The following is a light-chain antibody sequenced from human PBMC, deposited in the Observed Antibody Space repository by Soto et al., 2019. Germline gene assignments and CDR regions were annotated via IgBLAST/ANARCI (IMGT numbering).Light chain of an antibody. CDR2: AAS. V-gene: IGKV1-39*01. Sequence: DIQITQAPSSRSASVEDRSIITCRASQSISNHLNWYQQKPGKAPKILIFAASSLQSVVNSRFSGSRSGPELNLTISSLQPEDFATYYCQQSYSSTPTVGQGTKVDIK. CDR3: QQSYSSTPT. CDR1: QSISNH. J-gene: IGKJ1*01.